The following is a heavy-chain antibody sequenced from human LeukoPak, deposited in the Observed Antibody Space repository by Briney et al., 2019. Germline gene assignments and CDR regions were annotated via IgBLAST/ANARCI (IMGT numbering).Heavy chain of an antibody. J-gene: IGHJ4*02. D-gene: IGHD3-10*01. V-gene: IGHV3-48*03. CDR1: GFTFSSYE. CDR2: ISSSGSTI. CDR3: ARARGIDLESRGLDY. Sequence: GGSLRLSCAASGFTFSSYEMNWVRQAPGKGLEWVSYISSSGSTIYYADSVKGRFTISRDNAKNSLYLQMNSLRAEDTAVYYCARARGIDLESRGLDYWVQGTLVTVSS.